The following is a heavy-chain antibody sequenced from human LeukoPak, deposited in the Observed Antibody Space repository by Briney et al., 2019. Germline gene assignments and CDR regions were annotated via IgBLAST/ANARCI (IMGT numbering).Heavy chain of an antibody. Sequence: SETLSLTCPVSGGSISGYYWSWIRQPPGRGLEWIRHIYYNGSTNYNPSLKSRVTISVDTSKNQFSLKLRSVTDADTAVYYCARGGCSSTSCSFDYWGQGALVTVSS. J-gene: IGHJ4*02. CDR3: ARGGCSSTSCSFDY. V-gene: IGHV4-59*01. CDR1: GGSISGYY. CDR2: IYYNGST. D-gene: IGHD2-2*01.